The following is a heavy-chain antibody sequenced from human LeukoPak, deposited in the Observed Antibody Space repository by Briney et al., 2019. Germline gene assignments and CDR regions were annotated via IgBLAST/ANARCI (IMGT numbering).Heavy chain of an antibody. D-gene: IGHD3-22*01. CDR3: ARGEAHSSTYYFDY. V-gene: IGHV1-18*01. Sequence: ASVKVSCKASGYTFTSYGISWVRRAPGQGLEWMGWISAYNGNTNYAQKLQGRVTMTTDTSTSTAYMELRSLRSDDTAVYYCARGEAHSSTYYFDYWGQGTLVTVSS. CDR1: GYTFTSYG. CDR2: ISAYNGNT. J-gene: IGHJ4*02.